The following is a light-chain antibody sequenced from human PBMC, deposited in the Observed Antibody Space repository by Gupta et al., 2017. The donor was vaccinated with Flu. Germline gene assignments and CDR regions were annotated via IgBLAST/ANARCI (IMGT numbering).Light chain of an antibody. J-gene: IGKJ4*01. Sequence: VLTQSPATQSLSPGDRATLSCRASQSIGSYLAWYQQKPGQAPRLLIYDASNRATGIPARFSGSGSGTEFTLTISSREPEDFAVYYCQQRSSLPITFGGGTKVDIK. CDR2: DAS. V-gene: IGKV3-11*01. CDR3: QQRSSLPIT. CDR1: QSIGSY.